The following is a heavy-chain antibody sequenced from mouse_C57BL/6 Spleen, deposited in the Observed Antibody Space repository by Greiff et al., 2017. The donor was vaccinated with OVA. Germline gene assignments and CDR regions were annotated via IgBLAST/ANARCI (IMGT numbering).Heavy chain of an antibody. J-gene: IGHJ2*01. CDR3: VRNPYYGSSYFDY. CDR1: GFNIKNTY. Sequence: EVQLHQSVAELVRPGASVKLSCTASGFNIKNTYMHWVKQRPEQGLEWIGRIDPANGNTKYAPKFQGKATITADTSSNTAYLQLSSLTSEDTAIYYCVRNPYYGSSYFDYWGQGTTLTVSS. CDR2: IDPANGNT. D-gene: IGHD1-1*01. V-gene: IGHV14-3*01.